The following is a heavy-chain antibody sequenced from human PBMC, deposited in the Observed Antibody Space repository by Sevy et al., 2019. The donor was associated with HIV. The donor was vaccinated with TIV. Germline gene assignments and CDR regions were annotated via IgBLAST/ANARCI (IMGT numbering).Heavy chain of an antibody. CDR3: AKDFTGYNGMDV. V-gene: IGHV3-30*18. J-gene: IGHJ6*02. CDR1: GIIFTTSG. CDR2: ISYDGRNK. Sequence: GGSLRLSCAVSGIIFTTSGMHWVRQAPGKGLEWVAVISYDGRNKFYGDSVKGRFTISRDNSKNIPFLQMNSLRAEDTAVYYCAKDFTGYNGMDVWGQGTMVTVSS. D-gene: IGHD3-9*01.